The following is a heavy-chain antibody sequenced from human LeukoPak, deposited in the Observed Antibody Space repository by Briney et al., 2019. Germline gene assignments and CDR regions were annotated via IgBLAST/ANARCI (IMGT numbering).Heavy chain of an antibody. J-gene: IGHJ6*03. V-gene: IGHV4-59*01. Sequence: PETLSLTCTVSGGSISSYYWSWIRQPPGKGLEWIGYIYYSGSTNSNPSLKSRVTISVDTSKNQFSLKLSSVTAADTAVYYCARETSQKGAHYMDVWGKGTTVTISS. CDR1: GGSISSYY. D-gene: IGHD3-16*01. CDR2: IYYSGST. CDR3: ARETSQKGAHYMDV.